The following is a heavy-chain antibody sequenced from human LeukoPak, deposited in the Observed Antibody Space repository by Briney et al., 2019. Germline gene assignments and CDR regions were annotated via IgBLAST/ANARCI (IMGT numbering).Heavy chain of an antibody. V-gene: IGHV4-31*03. Sequence: SETLSLTCTVSGGSISSGGYYWTWVRQHPGRGLEWIGYIYYSGSTYYNPSLKSRVTISVDSSKNQFSLRLSSVTAADTAVYYCARDSASFGVADAFDIWGQGTMVTVSS. D-gene: IGHD3-3*01. CDR1: GGSISSGGYY. CDR3: ARDSASFGVADAFDI. CDR2: IYYSGST. J-gene: IGHJ3*02.